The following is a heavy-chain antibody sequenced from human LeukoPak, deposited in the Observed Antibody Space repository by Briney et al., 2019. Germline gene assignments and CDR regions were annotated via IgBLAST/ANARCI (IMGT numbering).Heavy chain of an antibody. D-gene: IGHD3-22*01. Sequence: PSETLSLTCAVYGGSFSGYYWSWIRQPPGKGLEWIGEINHSGSTNYNPSLKSRVTISVDTSKNQISLKLSSVTAADTAVYYCARAKGYYDSSGFYWGQGTLVTVSS. CDR3: ARAKGYYDSSGFY. J-gene: IGHJ4*02. CDR2: INHSGST. CDR1: GGSFSGYY. V-gene: IGHV4-34*01.